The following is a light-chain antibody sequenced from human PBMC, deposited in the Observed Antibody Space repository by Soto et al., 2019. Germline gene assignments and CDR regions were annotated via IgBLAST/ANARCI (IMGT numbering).Light chain of an antibody. V-gene: IGKV3-20*01. CDR3: QQYGSSTGLT. Sequence: PGHRATLSCRASQNVTTFYLAWSQQKPGQAPSIVIYGASSRAAGIPDRFSGSGSGTDFTLTIDRLEPEDFGMYYCQQYGSSTGLTFGGGTKVEI. CDR1: QNVTTFY. CDR2: GAS. J-gene: IGKJ4*01.